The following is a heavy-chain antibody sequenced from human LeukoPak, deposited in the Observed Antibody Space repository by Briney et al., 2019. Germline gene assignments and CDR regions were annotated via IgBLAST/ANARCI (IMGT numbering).Heavy chain of an antibody. CDR3: ARDSDLDYGDYKRWFDP. CDR1: GGTFSSYA. J-gene: IGHJ5*02. D-gene: IGHD4-17*01. Sequence: SVKVSCKASGGTFSSYAISWVRRAPGQGLEWMGRIIPIFGTANYAQKFQGRVTITTDESTSTAYMELSSLRSEDTAVYYCARDSDLDYGDYKRWFDPWGQGTLVTVSS. CDR2: IIPIFGTA. V-gene: IGHV1-69*05.